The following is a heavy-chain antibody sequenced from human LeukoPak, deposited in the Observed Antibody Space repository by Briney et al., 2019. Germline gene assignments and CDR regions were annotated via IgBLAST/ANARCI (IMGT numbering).Heavy chain of an antibody. CDR2: IKQDVSEK. J-gene: IGHJ4*02. D-gene: IGHD2-2*01. Sequence: PGGSLRLSCAASGFTFSSYNMNWVRQAPGKGLEWVANIKQDVSEKYYVDSVKGRFTISRDNAKNSLYLQMNSLRAEDTAVYYCARVRKDIVVVPGAMRDTYYFDYWGQGTLVTVSS. V-gene: IGHV3-7*01. CDR3: ARVRKDIVVVPGAMRDTYYFDY. CDR1: GFTFSSYN.